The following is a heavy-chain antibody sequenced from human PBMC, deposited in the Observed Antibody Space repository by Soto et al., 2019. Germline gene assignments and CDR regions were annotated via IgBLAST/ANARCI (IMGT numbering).Heavy chain of an antibody. D-gene: IGHD3-10*01. Sequence: QVQLVQSGAEMKKPGSSVQVSCQSSGGTFNTYAMNWVRQAPGQGPEWMGDISPMFGAANYAPKFQGRVTITADEYTGTSYMQLSSLTSEETALYFCAREVQVHTPAFVYWGQGTLVTVSS. J-gene: IGHJ4*02. CDR1: GGTFNTYA. CDR3: AREVQVHTPAFVY. V-gene: IGHV1-69*19. CDR2: ISPMFGAA.